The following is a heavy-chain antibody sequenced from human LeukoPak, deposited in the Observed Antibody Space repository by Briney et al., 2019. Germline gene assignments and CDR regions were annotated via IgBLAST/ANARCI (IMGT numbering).Heavy chain of an antibody. Sequence: SETLSLTCAVYGGSFSGYYWSWIRQPPRKGLEWIGEINHSGSTNYNPSLKSRVTISVDTSKNQFSLKLSSVTAADTAVYYCARVVHMRFDYWGQGTLVTVTS. CDR1: GGSFSGYY. CDR2: INHSGST. J-gene: IGHJ4*02. V-gene: IGHV4-34*01. CDR3: ARVVHMRFDY.